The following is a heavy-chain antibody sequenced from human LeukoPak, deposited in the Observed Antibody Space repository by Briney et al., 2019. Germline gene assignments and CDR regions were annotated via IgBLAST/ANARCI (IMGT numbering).Heavy chain of an antibody. D-gene: IGHD3-22*01. CDR1: GYSISSGYY. V-gene: IGHV4-38-2*02. Sequence: PSETLSLTCTVSGYSISSGYYWGWIRQPPGKGLEWIGSMYYSGSTYYNPSLKSRVTISVDTSKNQFSLKLSSVTAADTAVYYCARHLADDSSGYYFGLYYYYMDVWGKGTTVTISS. CDR2: MYYSGST. J-gene: IGHJ6*03. CDR3: ARHLADDSSGYYFGLYYYYMDV.